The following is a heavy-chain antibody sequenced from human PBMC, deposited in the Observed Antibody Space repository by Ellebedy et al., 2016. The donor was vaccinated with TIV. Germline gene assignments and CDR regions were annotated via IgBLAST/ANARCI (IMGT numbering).Heavy chain of an antibody. V-gene: IGHV3-30-3*01. CDR2: ISYDGTNK. J-gene: IGHJ6*03. CDR1: GFTFSNYA. CDR3: ARDRGYRSSLYYYYNMDV. D-gene: IGHD1-1*01. Sequence: GGSLRLXCAASGFTFSNYALHWVRQAPGKGLEWVALISYDGTNKYYADSVKGRFTISRDNSKNTLYLQMNSLRGEDTAVYYCARDRGYRSSLYYYYNMDVWGKGTTVTVSS.